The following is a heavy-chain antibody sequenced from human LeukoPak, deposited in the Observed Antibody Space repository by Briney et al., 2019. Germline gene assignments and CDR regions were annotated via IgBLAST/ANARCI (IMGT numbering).Heavy chain of an antibody. CDR2: INTYNGNT. CDR1: GYTFTGYY. D-gene: IGHD1-20*01. Sequence: ASVKVSCKASGYTFTGYYVHWVRQAPGQGLEWMGWINTYNGNTNYALKLQGRVTMTTDTSTSTAYMELRSLRSDDTAVYYCARDQGGNWSFDYWGQGTLVTVSS. J-gene: IGHJ4*02. V-gene: IGHV1-18*04. CDR3: ARDQGGNWSFDY.